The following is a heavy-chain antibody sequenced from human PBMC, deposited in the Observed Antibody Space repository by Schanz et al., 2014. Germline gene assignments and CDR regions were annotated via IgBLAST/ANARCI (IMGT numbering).Heavy chain of an antibody. CDR1: GGSINNYF. CDR2: IYSNGIS. Sequence: QVHLQESGPGLVKPSETLSVTCTVSGGSINNYFWTWIRQPAGKGLEWIGRIYSNGISHYNPSLESRVTMSADTSKNKFTLTLTPVTPADTAIYCWVRVKGEHSGHDYIVYWGQGIQVTVSP. J-gene: IGHJ4*02. V-gene: IGHV4-4*07. CDR3: VRVKGEHSGHDYIVY. D-gene: IGHD5-12*01.